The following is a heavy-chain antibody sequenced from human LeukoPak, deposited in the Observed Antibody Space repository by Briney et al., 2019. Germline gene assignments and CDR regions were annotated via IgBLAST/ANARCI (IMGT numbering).Heavy chain of an antibody. CDR3: AREMGGAQHYFDH. Sequence: SGGSLSLSCAAPGLTVSGSFMSWVRQAPGKGLEWVATIYSIGFGGNTYYGDSVKGRFTISRDNSKNTVYLQMNTLRAEDTAVYYCAREMGGAQHYFDHWGQGTLVTVSS. D-gene: IGHD1-26*01. V-gene: IGHV3-53*01. CDR1: GLTVSGSF. J-gene: IGHJ4*02. CDR2: IYSIGFGGNT.